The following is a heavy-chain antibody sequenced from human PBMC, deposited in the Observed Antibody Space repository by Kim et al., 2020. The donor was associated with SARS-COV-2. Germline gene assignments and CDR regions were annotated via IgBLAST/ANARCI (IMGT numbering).Heavy chain of an antibody. CDR1: GGSISSSSYY. V-gene: IGHV4-39*01. CDR3: ARGHSSGWYDDAFDI. CDR2: IYYSGST. D-gene: IGHD6-19*01. J-gene: IGHJ3*02. Sequence: SETLSLTCTVSGGSISSSSYYWGWIRQPPGKGLEWIGSIYYSGSTYYNPSLKSRVTISVDTSKNQFSLKLSSVTAADTAVYYCARGHSSGWYDDAFDIWGQGTMVTVSS.